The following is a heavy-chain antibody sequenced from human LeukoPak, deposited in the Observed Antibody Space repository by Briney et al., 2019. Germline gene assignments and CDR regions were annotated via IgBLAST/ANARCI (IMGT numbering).Heavy chain of an antibody. J-gene: IGHJ1*01. Sequence: ASVKVSCKASGYTFTSSGISWVRQAPGQGLEWMGWISAYNGNTNYAQKLQGRVTMTTDTSTSTAYMELRSLRSDDTAVYYCATTGYYDSSGYYYMYFQHWGQGTLVTVSS. CDR1: GYTFTSSG. V-gene: IGHV1-18*01. CDR2: ISAYNGNT. CDR3: ATTGYYDSSGYYYMYFQH. D-gene: IGHD3-22*01.